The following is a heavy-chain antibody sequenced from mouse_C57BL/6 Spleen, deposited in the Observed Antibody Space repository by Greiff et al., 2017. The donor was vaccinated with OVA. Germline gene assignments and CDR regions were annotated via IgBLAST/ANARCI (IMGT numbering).Heavy chain of an antibody. CDR1: GYSITSGYY. CDR2: ISYDGSN. CDR3: ARGPYGYVWYFDV. Sequence: ESGPGLVKPSQSLSLSCSVTGYSITSGYYWNWIRQFPGNKLEWMGYISYDGSNNYNPSLKNRISITRDTSKNQFFLKLNSVTTENTATYNCARGPYGYVWYFDVWGTGTTVTVSS. J-gene: IGHJ1*03. V-gene: IGHV3-6*01. D-gene: IGHD2-2*01.